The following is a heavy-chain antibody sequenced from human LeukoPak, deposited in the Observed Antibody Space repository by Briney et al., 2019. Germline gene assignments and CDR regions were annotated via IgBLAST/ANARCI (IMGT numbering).Heavy chain of an antibody. CDR3: AKDHSGYDYTAFDI. D-gene: IGHD5-12*01. Sequence: PGGSLRLSCAASGFTFSSYGMHWVRQAPGKGLEWVAFIRYDGSNKYYADSVKGRFTISRDNSKNTLYLQMNSLRAEDTAVYYCAKDHSGYDYTAFDIWGQGTMVTVSS. J-gene: IGHJ3*02. CDR1: GFTFSSYG. CDR2: IRYDGSNK. V-gene: IGHV3-30*02.